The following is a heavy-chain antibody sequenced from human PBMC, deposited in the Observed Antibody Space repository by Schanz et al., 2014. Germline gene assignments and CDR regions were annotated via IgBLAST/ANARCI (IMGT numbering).Heavy chain of an antibody. D-gene: IGHD1-26*01. Sequence: VQLVESGGGVVQPGRSLRLSCAASGFTFSSNAMCWVRQAPGKGLEWVSYISSSSSTIYYADSVKGRFTISRDNAKNSLYLQMNSLRDEDTAVYYCARGGATRFDYWGQGTLVTVSS. CDR3: ARGGATRFDY. J-gene: IGHJ4*02. V-gene: IGHV3-48*02. CDR2: ISSSSSTI. CDR1: GFTFSSNA.